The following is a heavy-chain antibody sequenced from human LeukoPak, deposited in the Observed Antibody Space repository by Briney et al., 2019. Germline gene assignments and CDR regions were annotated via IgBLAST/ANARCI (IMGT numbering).Heavy chain of an antibody. CDR1: GVTFSNYW. CDR3: AREVFRLGFDY. V-gene: IGHV3-7*01. CDR2: IKQDGSEK. Sequence: GGSLRLSCAASGVTFSNYWVSWGRQAPGKGLEWVANIKQDGSEKYYVDSVKGRFTISRDTSKNTLYLQMNSLRVEDTAVYYCAREVFRLGFDYWGQGTLVTVSS. J-gene: IGHJ4*02.